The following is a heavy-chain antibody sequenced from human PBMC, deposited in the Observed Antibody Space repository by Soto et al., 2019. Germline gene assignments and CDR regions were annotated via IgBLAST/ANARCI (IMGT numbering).Heavy chain of an antibody. CDR3: ARDRGFLEWLPLPLYYYYYGMDV. V-gene: IGHV1-18*04. Sequence: GASVKVSCKASGHTFTSYGISWVRQAPGQGLEWMGWISAYNGNTNYAQKLQGRVTMTTDTSTSTAYMELRSLRSDDTAVYYCARDRGFLEWLPLPLYYYYYGMDVWGQGTTVTVSS. CDR2: ISAYNGNT. D-gene: IGHD3-3*01. J-gene: IGHJ6*02. CDR1: GHTFTSYG.